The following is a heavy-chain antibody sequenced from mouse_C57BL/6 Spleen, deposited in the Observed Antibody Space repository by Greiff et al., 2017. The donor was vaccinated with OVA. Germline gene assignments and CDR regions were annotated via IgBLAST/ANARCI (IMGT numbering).Heavy chain of an antibody. CDR2: IYIGNGYT. J-gene: IGHJ1*03. V-gene: IGHV1-58*01. CDR1: GYTFTSYG. D-gene: IGHD1-1*01. Sequence: EVQLVESGAELVRPGSSVKMSCKTSGYTFTSYGINWVKQRPGQGLEWIGYIYIGNGYTEYNEKFKGKATLTSDTSSSTAYMQLSSLTSEDSAIYFCARPSYYYGSSHWYFDVWGTGTTVTVSS. CDR3: ARPSYYYGSSHWYFDV.